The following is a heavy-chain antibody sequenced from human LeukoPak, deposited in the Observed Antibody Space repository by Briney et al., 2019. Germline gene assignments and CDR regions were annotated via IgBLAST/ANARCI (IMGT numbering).Heavy chain of an antibody. D-gene: IGHD1-26*01. CDR1: GLIFSRDG. CDR3: AKYGPQDSGSSHFDY. Sequence: PGGSLRLSCAASGLIFSRDGMHWVRQAPGKGLEWVAVISDDGNIKYYADSVKGRFTISRDNSKNTLFLQMNSLRAEDTAIYYCAKYGPQDSGSSHFDYWGQGALVTVSS. J-gene: IGHJ4*02. CDR2: ISDDGNIK. V-gene: IGHV3-30*18.